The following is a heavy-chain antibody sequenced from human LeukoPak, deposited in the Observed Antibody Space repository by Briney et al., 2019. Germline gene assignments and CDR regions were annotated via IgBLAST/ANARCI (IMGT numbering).Heavy chain of an antibody. Sequence: PGGSLRLSCAASGFTFSSYAMSWVRQAPGKGLEWVSAISGSGGSTYYADSVKGRFTISRHNSKNTLYLQMNSLRAEDTAVYYCARVGIVGALYYFDYWGQGTLVTVSS. D-gene: IGHD1-26*01. J-gene: IGHJ4*02. CDR2: ISGSGGST. V-gene: IGHV3-23*01. CDR1: GFTFSSYA. CDR3: ARVGIVGALYYFDY.